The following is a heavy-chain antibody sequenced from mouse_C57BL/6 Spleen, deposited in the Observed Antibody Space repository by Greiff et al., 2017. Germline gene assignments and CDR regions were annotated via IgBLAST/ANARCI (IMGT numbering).Heavy chain of an antibody. D-gene: IGHD2-4*01. CDR2: IYPGSGNT. Sequence: VQRVESGPELVKPGASVKISCKASGYSFTGYYIHWVKQRPGQGLEWIGWIYPGSGNTKYNEKFKGKATLTADTSSSTAYMQLSSLTSEDSAVYYCARYDYDYFDDWGQGTTLTVSS. CDR1: GYSFTGYY. V-gene: IGHV1-66*01. J-gene: IGHJ2*01. CDR3: ARYDYDYFDD.